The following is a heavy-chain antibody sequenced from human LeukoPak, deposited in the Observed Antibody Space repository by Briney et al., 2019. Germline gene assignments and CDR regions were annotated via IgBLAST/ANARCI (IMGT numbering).Heavy chain of an antibody. CDR2: ISKSSSDI. Sequence: GGSLRLSCVASGFTFNAYSMNWVRQAPGKGLEWLSYISKSSSDIYYTHSVKGRFTISRDNVRSALYLQMNGLRVEETAVYYCARDGGRWLQSYYFDYWGQGSLVTVSS. D-gene: IGHD5-24*01. J-gene: IGHJ4*02. CDR1: GFTFNAYS. CDR3: ARDGGRWLQSYYFDY. V-gene: IGHV3-48*01.